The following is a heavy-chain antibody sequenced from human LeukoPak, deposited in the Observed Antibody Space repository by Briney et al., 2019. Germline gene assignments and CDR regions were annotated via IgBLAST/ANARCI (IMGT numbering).Heavy chain of an antibody. CDR2: ISATRGNT. CDR1: GFTFTNYA. V-gene: IGHV3-23*01. J-gene: IGHJ5*02. D-gene: IGHD1-26*01. Sequence: GGSLRLSCVASGFTFTNYAMSWVRQPPGKGLEWVSAISATRGNTYYADSVQGRFSISRDNSKNTLDLQMDSLRAEDTAVYYCAREEARWEWFDPWGQGTLVTVSS. CDR3: AREEARWEWFDP.